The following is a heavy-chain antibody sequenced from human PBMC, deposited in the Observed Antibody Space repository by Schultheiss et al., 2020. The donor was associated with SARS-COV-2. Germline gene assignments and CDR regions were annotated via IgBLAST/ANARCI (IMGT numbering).Heavy chain of an antibody. D-gene: IGHD6-6*01. CDR2: IYYSGST. CDR3: ARTQLDYYFDY. V-gene: IGHV4-39*07. Sequence: SETLSLTCTVSGGSISSYYWGWIRQPPGKGLEWIGSIYYSGSTYYNPSLKSRVTMSVDTSKNQFSLKLSSVTAADTAVYYCARTQLDYYFDYWGQGTLVTVSS. CDR1: GGSISSYY. J-gene: IGHJ4*02.